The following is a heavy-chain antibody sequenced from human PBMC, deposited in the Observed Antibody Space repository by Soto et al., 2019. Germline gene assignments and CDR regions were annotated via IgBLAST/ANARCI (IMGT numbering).Heavy chain of an antibody. Sequence: PGGSLRLSCAASGFTFSSYAMSWVRQAPGKGLEWVSAISGSGGSTYYADSVKGRFTISRDNSKNTLYLQMNSLRAEDTAVYYCAKDTSACRQGPRGYCSGGSLERFDYWGQGTLVTVSS. V-gene: IGHV3-23*01. J-gene: IGHJ4*02. CDR2: ISGSGGST. CDR3: AKDTSACRQGPRGYCSGGSLERFDY. D-gene: IGHD2-15*01. CDR1: GFTFSSYA.